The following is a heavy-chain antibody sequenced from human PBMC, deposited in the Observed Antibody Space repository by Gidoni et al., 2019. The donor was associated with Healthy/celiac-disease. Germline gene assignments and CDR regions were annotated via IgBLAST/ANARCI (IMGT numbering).Heavy chain of an antibody. V-gene: IGHV3-30*18. D-gene: IGHD6-13*01. CDR3: AKEYSSSWYVMDV. CDR1: GLTFSSYG. CDR2: ISYDGSNK. J-gene: IGHJ6*04. Sequence: QLQLVESGGGVGQPGRSLRLSCAASGLTFSSYGMHWVRQAPGKGLEWVAVISYDGSNKYYADSVQGRFTISRDNSKNTLYLQMNSLRAEDTAVYYCAKEYSSSWYVMDVWGKGTTVTVSS.